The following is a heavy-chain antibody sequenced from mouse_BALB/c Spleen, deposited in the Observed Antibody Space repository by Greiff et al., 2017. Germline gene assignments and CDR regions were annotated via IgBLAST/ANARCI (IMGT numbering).Heavy chain of an antibody. Sequence: EVMLVESGGGLVKPGGSLKLSCAASGFTFSSYAMSWVRQTPEKRLEWVASISSGGSTYYPDSVKGRFTISRDNARNILYLQMSSLRSEDTAMYYCARGGGLFDYWGQGTTLTVSS. CDR1: GFTFSSYA. CDR2: ISSGGST. CDR3: ARGGGLFDY. V-gene: IGHV5-6-5*01. J-gene: IGHJ2*01.